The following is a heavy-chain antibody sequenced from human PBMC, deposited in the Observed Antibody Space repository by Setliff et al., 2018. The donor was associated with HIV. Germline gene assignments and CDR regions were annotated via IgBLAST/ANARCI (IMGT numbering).Heavy chain of an antibody. Sequence: LSLTCTVSGGSISSDYWSWIRQPPGKGLEWIGYVYHSGSTNYNPSLKSRVTISVDTSKNQFSMKLRSVTAADAAVYYCARLRSELGVFDYWVQGTLVTVSS. J-gene: IGHJ4*02. CDR3: ARLRSELGVFDY. CDR1: GGSISSDY. V-gene: IGHV4-59*08. CDR2: VYHSGST. D-gene: IGHD1-26*01.